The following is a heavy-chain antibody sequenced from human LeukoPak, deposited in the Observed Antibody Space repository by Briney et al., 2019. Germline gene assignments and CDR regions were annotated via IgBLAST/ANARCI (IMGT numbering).Heavy chain of an antibody. V-gene: IGHV5-51*01. CDR1: RYSFTNYW. J-gene: IGHJ4*02. Sequence: PGESLKISCKGSRYSFTNYWIAWVRQMPGKGLEWMGIIHPADADTRYNPSFQGQVTISADKSISTAFLQWSSLKASDTAMYSCASPVDTSMAFDYWGQGTPVTVSP. CDR3: ASPVDTSMAFDY. CDR2: IHPADADT. D-gene: IGHD5-18*01.